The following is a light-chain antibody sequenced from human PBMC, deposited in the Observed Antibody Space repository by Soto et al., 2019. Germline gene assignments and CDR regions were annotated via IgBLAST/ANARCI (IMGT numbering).Light chain of an antibody. V-gene: IGKV3-15*01. J-gene: IGKJ4*01. CDR1: QSVSSN. CDR3: QQRSNWPLT. CDR2: GAS. Sequence: EIVMTQSPATLSVSPGERATLSCRASQSVSSNLAWYQQKPGQAPSLLIYGASTRATGTPARFSGSGSGTEFTLTISTLEPDDFAVYYCQQRSNWPLTFGGGTTVEI.